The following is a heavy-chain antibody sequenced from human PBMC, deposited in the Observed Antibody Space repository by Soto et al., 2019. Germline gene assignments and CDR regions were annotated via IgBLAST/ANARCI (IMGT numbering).Heavy chain of an antibody. CDR1: GFTFSTYW. Sequence: PGGSLRLSCAASGFTFSTYWMNWVRQAPGKGLEWVAKINQDESAKYYVGSVEGRFTISRDNAQNSLYLQMNSLRVEDTAVYFCARDGAYYDVWSGHMNADYWGQGTLVTVSS. D-gene: IGHD3-3*01. CDR2: INQDESAK. V-gene: IGHV3-7*01. CDR3: ARDGAYYDVWSGHMNADY. J-gene: IGHJ4*02.